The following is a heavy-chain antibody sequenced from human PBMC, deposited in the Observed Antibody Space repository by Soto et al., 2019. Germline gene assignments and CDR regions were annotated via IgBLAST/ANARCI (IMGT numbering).Heavy chain of an antibody. CDR2: IYYSGST. CDR3: ARGLGYFDY. V-gene: IGHV4-59*01. CDR1: GGSISSFY. Sequence: SETLSLTCTVSGGSISSFYWSWIRQPPGKGLEWIGYIYYSGSTNYNPSLKSRVTISVDTSKNQFSLKLSSVTAADTAVYYCARGLGYFDYWGQGTLVTVSS. J-gene: IGHJ4*02.